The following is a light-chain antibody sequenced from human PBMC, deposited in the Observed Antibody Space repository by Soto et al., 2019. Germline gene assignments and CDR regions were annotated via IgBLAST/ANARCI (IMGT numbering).Light chain of an antibody. CDR1: QDISTS. V-gene: IGKV1-9*01. Sequence: DIQLTQSPSFLSASVGDRVTVSCRASQDISTSLAWFQQKAGKVPQLLVYPASTLQDGVPSRFSGSGSGTYFTLTITNLQAEDFANYYCQHLRTYPFSFGQGTKLDIK. J-gene: IGKJ2*03. CDR2: PAS. CDR3: QHLRTYPFS.